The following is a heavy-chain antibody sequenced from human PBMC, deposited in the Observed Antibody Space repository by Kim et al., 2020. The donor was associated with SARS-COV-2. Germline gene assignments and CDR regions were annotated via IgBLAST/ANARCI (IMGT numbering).Heavy chain of an antibody. CDR1: GGSFSGYY. D-gene: IGHD5-18*01. CDR2: INHSGST. J-gene: IGHJ4*02. CDR3: ARGPKRGIQLWGGIHFDY. V-gene: IGHV4-34*01. Sequence: SETLSLTCAVYGGSFSGYYWSWIRQPPGKGLEWIGEINHSGSTNYNPSLKSRVTISVDTSKNQFSLKLSSVTAADTAVYYCARGPKRGIQLWGGIHFDYWGQGTLVTVSS.